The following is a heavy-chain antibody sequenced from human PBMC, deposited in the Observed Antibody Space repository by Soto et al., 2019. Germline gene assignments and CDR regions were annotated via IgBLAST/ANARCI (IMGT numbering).Heavy chain of an antibody. CDR3: ARVDHRGYFAILTDY. CDR1: GDSLSSGGHY. J-gene: IGHJ4*02. D-gene: IGHD3-9*01. CDR2: IYDSVNT. Sequence: SETLSLTCTVSGDSLSSGGHYWMWIRQHPGKGLEWIGHIYDSVNTYYSPSLRSRVTISADMSKNQFSLNLRSVTAADTAVYYCARVDHRGYFAILTDYWGQGTLVTVSS. V-gene: IGHV4-31*03.